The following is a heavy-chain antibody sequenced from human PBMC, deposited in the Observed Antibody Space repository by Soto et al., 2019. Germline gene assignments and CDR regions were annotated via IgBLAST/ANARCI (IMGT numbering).Heavy chain of an antibody. CDR3: AREDRVAAGFGYYDYGMDV. Sequence: SETLSLTCTVSGGSISSYYWSWIRQPLGKGLEWIGYIYYSGSTNYNPSLKSRVTISVDTSKNQFSLKLSSVTATDTAVYYCAREDRVAAGFGYYDYGMDVWGQGTTVTVSS. CDR2: IYYSGST. V-gene: IGHV4-59*01. J-gene: IGHJ6*02. D-gene: IGHD6-13*01. CDR1: GGSISSYY.